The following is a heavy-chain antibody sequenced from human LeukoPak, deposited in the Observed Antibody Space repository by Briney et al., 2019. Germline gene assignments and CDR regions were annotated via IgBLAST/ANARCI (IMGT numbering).Heavy chain of an antibody. Sequence: GGSLRLSCAASGFTFSSYAMHWVRQAPGKGLEWVAVISYDGSNKYYADSVKGRFTISRDNSKNTLYLQMNSLRAEDTAVYYCARDSEREYSSSPHDYWGQGTLVTVSS. J-gene: IGHJ4*02. CDR1: GFTFSSYA. CDR2: ISYDGSNK. D-gene: IGHD6-6*01. CDR3: ARDSEREYSSSPHDY. V-gene: IGHV3-30-3*01.